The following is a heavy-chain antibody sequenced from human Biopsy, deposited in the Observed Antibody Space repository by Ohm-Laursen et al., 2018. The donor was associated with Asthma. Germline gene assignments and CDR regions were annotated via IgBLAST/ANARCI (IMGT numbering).Heavy chain of an antibody. D-gene: IGHD4-17*01. CDR2: HDHEEGGT. Sequence: VASVKLSCKLSGYSLTVLSMHWVRQAPGQGLEWMGGHDHEEGGTVNARRFQGRVTMTEDTSTDTAYMEQSSLSSDDTAVYYCAPDFPKDYVRYNFQFWGQGTLVTVSS. V-gene: IGHV1-24*01. CDR3: APDFPKDYVRYNFQF. J-gene: IGHJ4*02. CDR1: GYSLTVLS.